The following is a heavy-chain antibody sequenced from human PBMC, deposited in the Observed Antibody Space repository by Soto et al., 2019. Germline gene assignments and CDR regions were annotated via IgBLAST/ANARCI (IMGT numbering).Heavy chain of an antibody. Sequence: QVQLQQSGPGLVKPSQTLSLTCAISGDSVSSNSAAWNWIRQSPSGGLEWLGRTSYRSRWYNDYAVSVRSRITINPDTSNNLFSLHLNSVTPEDTAVYYCAGTTSLQWYYMDVWGTGTTVTVSS. D-gene: IGHD1-7*01. CDR1: GDSVSSNSAA. J-gene: IGHJ6*03. CDR2: TSYRSRWYN. CDR3: AGTTSLQWYYMDV. V-gene: IGHV6-1*01.